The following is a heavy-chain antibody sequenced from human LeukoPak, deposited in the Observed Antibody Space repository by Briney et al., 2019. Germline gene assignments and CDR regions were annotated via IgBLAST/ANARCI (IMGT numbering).Heavy chain of an antibody. CDR2: IYYSGST. D-gene: IGHD6-6*01. V-gene: IGHV4-39*07. J-gene: IGHJ1*01. CDR1: GGSISSSSYY. Sequence: KPSETLSLTCTVSGGSISSSSYYWGWIRQPPGKGLEWIGSIYYSGSTYYNPSLKSRVTISVDTSKNQFSLKMSSVTAADTAVYYCARPWSIAARPVYFQHWGQGTLVTVSS. CDR3: ARPWSIAARPVYFQH.